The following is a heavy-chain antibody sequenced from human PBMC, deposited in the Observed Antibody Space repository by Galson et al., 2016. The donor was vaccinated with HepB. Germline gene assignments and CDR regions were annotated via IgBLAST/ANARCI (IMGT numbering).Heavy chain of an antibody. V-gene: IGHV4-39*01. CDR3: AILYHYDYIWGTYRGGFYGMDV. Sequence: ETLSLTCTVSGGSISYRNYYWGWIRQPPGKGLEWIGSIHYSGSTYYNPSLKSRVSISGDTSKNQFTLKRSSVTAADTAVYSCAILYHYDYIWGTYRGGFYGMDVWGQGPTFTVSS. CDR1: GGSISYRNYY. CDR2: IHYSGST. J-gene: IGHJ6*02. D-gene: IGHD3-16*02.